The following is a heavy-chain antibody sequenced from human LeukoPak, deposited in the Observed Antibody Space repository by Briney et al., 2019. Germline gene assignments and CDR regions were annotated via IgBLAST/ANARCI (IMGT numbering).Heavy chain of an antibody. CDR3: AKDSGSDV. CDR2: IQYDGSNK. J-gene: IGHJ6*04. V-gene: IGHV3-30*02. CDR1: GFTFSSYG. Sequence: QAGGSLRLSCAASGFTFSSYGMHWVRQAPGKGLEWVAFIQYDGSNKYYADSVKGRFTISRDNSKNTLYLQMNSLRAEDTAVYYCAKDSGSDVWGKGTTVTVSS.